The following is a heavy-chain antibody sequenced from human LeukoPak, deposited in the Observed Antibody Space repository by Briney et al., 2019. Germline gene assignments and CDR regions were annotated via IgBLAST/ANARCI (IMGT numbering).Heavy chain of an antibody. J-gene: IGHJ4*02. D-gene: IGHD4-17*01. CDR2: IHYSGKT. V-gene: IGHV4-34*01. CDR3: ARDYGDHRVDY. CDR1: GGSFSGYY. Sequence: PSETLSLTCAVYGGSFSGYYWSWIRQPPGKGLEWIGTIHYSGKTYYNPSLKSRITISIGTSKKQFALKLSSVTAADTAVYYCARDYGDHRVDYWGLGTLVTVSS.